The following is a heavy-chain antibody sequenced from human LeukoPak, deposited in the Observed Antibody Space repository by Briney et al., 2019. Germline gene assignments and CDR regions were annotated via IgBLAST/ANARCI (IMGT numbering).Heavy chain of an antibody. CDR2: ISGSGGST. V-gene: IGHV3-23*01. J-gene: IGHJ4*02. CDR3: AKDLVRSYYDSSGERYFDY. D-gene: IGHD3-22*01. CDR1: GFTFSSYA. Sequence: GGSLRLSCAASGFTFSSYAMSWVRQAPGKGLEWVSAISGSGGSTYYADSVKGRFTISRDNSKNKLYLQMNSLRAEDTAVYYCAKDLVRSYYDSSGERYFDYWGQGTLVTVSS.